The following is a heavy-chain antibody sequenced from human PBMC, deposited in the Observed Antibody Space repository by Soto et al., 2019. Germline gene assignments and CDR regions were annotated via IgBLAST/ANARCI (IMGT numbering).Heavy chain of an antibody. Sequence: EVQLLESGGGLVQPGGSLRVSCAASGFTFSSYAMSWVRQAPGKGLEWVSAISASGGSTYYADSVKGRFTISRDNSKNTLYLQMNSLRAEYTAVYYCAKAHSGVTRAFDYWGPGTLVNGSS. D-gene: IGHD6-25*01. J-gene: IGHJ4*02. CDR3: AKAHSGVTRAFDY. V-gene: IGHV3-23*01. CDR1: GFTFSSYA. CDR2: ISASGGST.